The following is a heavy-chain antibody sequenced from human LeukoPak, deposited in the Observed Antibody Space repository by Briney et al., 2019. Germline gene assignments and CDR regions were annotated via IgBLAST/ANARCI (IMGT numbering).Heavy chain of an antibody. D-gene: IGHD1-1*01. CDR2: IKDDGGET. CDR1: GFTFSETW. V-gene: IGHV3-7*01. Sequence: PGGSLRLSCAASGFTFSETWMKWVRQAAGKGLEWVAAIKDDGGETDYVDSVKGRFTISRDNAKNSLYLQMNSLRAEDTAVYYCATYINWVAGDVWGQGTTVSVSS. J-gene: IGHJ6*02. CDR3: ATYINWVAGDV.